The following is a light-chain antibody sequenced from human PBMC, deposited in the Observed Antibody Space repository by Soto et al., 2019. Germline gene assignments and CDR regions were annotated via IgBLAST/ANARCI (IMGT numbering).Light chain of an antibody. V-gene: IGKV1-5*01. J-gene: IGKJ1*01. CDR3: QEYKTWT. Sequence: DIQMTQSPSTLSASVGDTVTITCRASQSVSTGLAWYQQTPGKAPKLLMYDASTLESGAPARFSGSGSGTEFTLTISSLQPEDFATYHCQEYKTWTFGQGTKVDIK. CDR1: QSVSTG. CDR2: DAS.